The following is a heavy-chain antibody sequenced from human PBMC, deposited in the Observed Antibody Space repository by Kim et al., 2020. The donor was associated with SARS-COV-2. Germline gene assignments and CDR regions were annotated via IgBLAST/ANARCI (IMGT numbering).Heavy chain of an antibody. V-gene: IGHV4-34*01. CDR3: ARGQQLVRGTRWFDP. J-gene: IGHJ5*02. Sequence: SETLSLTCAVYGGSFSGYYWSWIRQPPGKGLEWIGEINHSGSTNYNPSLKSRVTISVDTSKNQFSLKLSSVTAADTAVYYCARGQQLVRGTRWFDPWGQGTLVTVSS. CDR2: INHSGST. D-gene: IGHD6-13*01. CDR1: GGSFSGYY.